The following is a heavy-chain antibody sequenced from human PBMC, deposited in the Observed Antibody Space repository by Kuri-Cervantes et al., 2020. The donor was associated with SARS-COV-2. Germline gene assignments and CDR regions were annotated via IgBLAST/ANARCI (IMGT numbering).Heavy chain of an antibody. V-gene: IGHV3-21*04. D-gene: IGHD3-22*01. CDR1: GFTFSSYS. J-gene: IGHJ4*02. CDR2: ISSSSSYI. CDR3: AKDFVYYYDSSGYLFDY. Sequence: ETLSLTCAASGFTFSSYSMNWVRQAPGKGLEWVSSISSSSSYIYYADSVKGRFTISRDNAKNSLYLQMNSLRAEDTAVYYCAKDFVYYYDSSGYLFDYWGQGTLVTVSS.